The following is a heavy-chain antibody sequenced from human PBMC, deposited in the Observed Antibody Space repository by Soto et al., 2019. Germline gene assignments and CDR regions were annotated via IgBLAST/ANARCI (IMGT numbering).Heavy chain of an antibody. Sequence: SETLSLTCSVSGTSVSNYYWSWIRQPAGKGLEHIGRIYTSGSTSYNPSLKSRVTMSMDASQTQIYLNLTSVTAADTAVYYCARGGIQLSYAFDYWGQGIQVTVSS. CDR2: IYTSGST. CDR3: ARGGIQLSYAFDY. V-gene: IGHV4-4*07. J-gene: IGHJ4*02. D-gene: IGHD5-18*01. CDR1: GTSVSNYY.